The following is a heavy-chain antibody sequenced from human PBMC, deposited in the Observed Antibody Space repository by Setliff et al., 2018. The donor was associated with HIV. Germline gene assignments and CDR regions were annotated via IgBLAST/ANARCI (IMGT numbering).Heavy chain of an antibody. CDR3: AAVFTGEPGRSLDY. D-gene: IGHD1-26*01. CDR1: GFTFSSYW. CDR2: ISSSGSYI. V-gene: IGHV3-21*01. J-gene: IGHJ4*02. Sequence: GESLRLSCAASGFTFSSYWMHWVRQAPGKGLEWVASISSSGSYIHYADSLKGRFTISRDNAKNSQYLLMSDLRAEDTAVYYCAAVFTGEPGRSLDYWGQGTPVTVSS.